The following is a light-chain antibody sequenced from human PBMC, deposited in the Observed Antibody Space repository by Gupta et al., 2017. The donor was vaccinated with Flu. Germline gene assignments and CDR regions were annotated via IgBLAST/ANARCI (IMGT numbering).Light chain of an antibody. V-gene: IGKV3-11*01. Sequence: ATLSLSPGQRVTLSCRASQSVIDNIAWYQQKPGQSPTLLIYDASTRATGIPARFSGSGSGTDFTLTINALDPEDFAVYYCQHRGVWPRITFGQGTRMDIK. CDR2: DAS. CDR1: QSVIDN. CDR3: QHRGVWPRIT. J-gene: IGKJ5*01.